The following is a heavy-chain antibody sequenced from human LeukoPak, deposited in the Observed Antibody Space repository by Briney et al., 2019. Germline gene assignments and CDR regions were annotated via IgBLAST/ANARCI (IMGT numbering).Heavy chain of an antibody. CDR3: ARGPEVAATP. V-gene: IGHV1-69*05. CDR2: IIPMYGTA. CDR1: GGTFSNSA. Sequence: ASVKVSCKASGGTFSNSAFSWVRQAPGQGLEWMGGIIPMYGTANYPQKFQGRVTMTTDKSTSTVYMELSSLISEDTAVYYCARGPEVAATPWGQGTLVTVSS. D-gene: IGHD2-15*01. J-gene: IGHJ5*02.